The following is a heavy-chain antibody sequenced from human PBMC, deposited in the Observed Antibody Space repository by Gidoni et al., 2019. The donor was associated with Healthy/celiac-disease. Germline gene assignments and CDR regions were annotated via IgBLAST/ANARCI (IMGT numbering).Heavy chain of an antibody. J-gene: IGHJ3*02. CDR1: GFTFGDYA. V-gene: IGHV3-49*03. Sequence: EVQLVESGGGLVQPGRSLRLSCTASGFTFGDYAMSWFRQAPGKGLEWVGFIRSKAYGGTTEYAASVKGRYTISRDDSKSIAYLQMNSLKTEDTAVYYCTRDRRRGGYSYGLVAFDIWGQGTMVTVSS. CDR3: TRDRRRGGYSYGLVAFDI. D-gene: IGHD5-18*01. CDR2: IRSKAYGGTT.